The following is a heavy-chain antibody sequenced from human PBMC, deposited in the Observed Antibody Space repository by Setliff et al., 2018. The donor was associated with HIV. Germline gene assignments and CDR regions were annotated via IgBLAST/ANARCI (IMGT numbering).Heavy chain of an antibody. CDR1: GGSISSSSYY. Sequence: PSETLSLTCTVSGGSISSSSYYWGWIRQPPGKGLEWIGSIYYSGTTYYNPSLKSRVTISLDTSKNQFSLRLTSVTAADTAVYYCARYLFCGGDCYSGFDYWGQGTLVTVSS. D-gene: IGHD2-21*02. CDR3: ARYLFCGGDCYSGFDY. V-gene: IGHV4-39*07. CDR2: IYYSGTT. J-gene: IGHJ4*02.